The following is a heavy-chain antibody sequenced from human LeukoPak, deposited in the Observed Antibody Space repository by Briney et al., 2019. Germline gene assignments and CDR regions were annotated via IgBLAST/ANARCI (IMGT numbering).Heavy chain of an antibody. CDR1: GGSFSGNY. V-gene: IGHV4-34*01. J-gene: IGHJ4*02. D-gene: IGHD4-17*01. CDR3: ARGSTTVPHYFDY. Sequence: SETLSLTCAVFGGSFSGNYWSYIRQPRGKGLEWIGEINHSGSTNYNPSLKSRVTISVDTSKNQFSLMLTSVTAADTAVYYCARGSTTVPHYFDYWGQGTLVTVSS. CDR2: INHSGST.